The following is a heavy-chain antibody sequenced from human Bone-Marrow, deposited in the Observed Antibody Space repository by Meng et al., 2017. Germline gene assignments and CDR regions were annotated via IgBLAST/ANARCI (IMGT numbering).Heavy chain of an antibody. CDR2: IKSKTNGGTT. CDR3: AKDSGIAAAGNGVDY. D-gene: IGHD6-13*01. CDR1: GFTFSNAW. Sequence: GESLKISCAASGFTFSNAWMSWVRQAPGKGLEWVGRIKSKTNGGTTDYAAPVKGRFTISRDDSKNTLYLQMNSLKTEDTAVYYCAKDSGIAAAGNGVDYWGQGTLVTVSS. J-gene: IGHJ4*02. V-gene: IGHV3-15*01.